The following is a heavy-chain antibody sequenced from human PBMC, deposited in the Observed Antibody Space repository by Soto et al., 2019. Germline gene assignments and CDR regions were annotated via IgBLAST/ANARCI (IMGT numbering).Heavy chain of an antibody. Sequence: PSETLSLTCAVYGGSFSGYYWSWIRQPPGKGLEWIGEINHSGSTNYNPSLKSRVTISVDTSKNQFSLKLSSVTAADTAVYYCARVGDYSDYELYYYYGMDVWGQGTTVTVS. CDR2: INHSGST. V-gene: IGHV4-34*01. CDR1: GGSFSGYY. J-gene: IGHJ6*02. D-gene: IGHD4-17*01. CDR3: ARVGDYSDYELYYYYGMDV.